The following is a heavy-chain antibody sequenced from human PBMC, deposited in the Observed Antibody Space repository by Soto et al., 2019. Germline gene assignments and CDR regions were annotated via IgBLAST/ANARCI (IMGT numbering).Heavy chain of an antibody. D-gene: IGHD4-17*01. J-gene: IGHJ4*02. Sequence: PGESLKISCKGSGYRFSDYWINWVRQMPGKGLEWMGRIDPSDSYTNYSPSFQGHVTIPADKSINTAYLQWSSLKDSDSAMYFCARRLEGDYWGQGTLVTVSS. CDR1: GYRFSDYW. CDR2: IDPSDSYT. V-gene: IGHV5-10-1*01. CDR3: ARRLEGDY.